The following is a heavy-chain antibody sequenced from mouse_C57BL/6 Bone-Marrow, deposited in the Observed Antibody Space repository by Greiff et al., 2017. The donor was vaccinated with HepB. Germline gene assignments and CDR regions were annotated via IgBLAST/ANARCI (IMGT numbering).Heavy chain of an antibody. J-gene: IGHJ1*03. V-gene: IGHV1-9*01. CDR3: ARGPRDTGVATPYWYFDV. CDR1: GYTFTGYW. Sequence: QVQLQQSGAELMKPGASVKLSCKATGYTFTGYWIEWVKQRPGHGLEWIGEILPGSGSTNYNEKFKGKATFTADTSSNTAYMQLSSLTTEDSAIYYCARGPRDTGVATPYWYFDVWGTGTTVTVSS. D-gene: IGHD1-1*01. CDR2: ILPGSGST.